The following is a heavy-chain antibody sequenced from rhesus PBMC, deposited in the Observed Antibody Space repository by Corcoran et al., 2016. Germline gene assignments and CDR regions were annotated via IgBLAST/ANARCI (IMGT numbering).Heavy chain of an antibody. J-gene: IGHJ4*01. CDR1: GGSISGYYY. D-gene: IGHD6-31*01. CDR3: ATLGGSSVWYGSHDY. CDR2: IYGSGGTN. V-gene: IGHV4S14*01. Sequence: QVQLQESGPGLVKPSETLSLTCAVPGGSISGYYYWSWIRQPPGKGLEWIGSIYGSGGTNYLNPSLKSRVTLSVDTSKNQFSLKLSSVTAAETAVYYCATLGGSSVWYGSHDYWGQGVLVTVSS.